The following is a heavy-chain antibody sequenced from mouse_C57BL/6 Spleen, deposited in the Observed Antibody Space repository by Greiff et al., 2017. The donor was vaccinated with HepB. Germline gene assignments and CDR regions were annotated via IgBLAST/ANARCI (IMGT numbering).Heavy chain of an antibody. CDR1: GYTFTSYW. V-gene: IGHV1-53*01. CDR3: ARGREAGGAWFAY. J-gene: IGHJ3*01. Sequence: QVQLQQPGTELVKPGASVKLSCKASGYTFTSYWMHWVKQRPGQGLEWIGNINPSNGGTNYNEKFKSKATLTVDKSSSTAYMQTSSLTSEDSAVYYCARGREAGGAWFAYWGQGTLVTVSA. CDR2: INPSNGGT.